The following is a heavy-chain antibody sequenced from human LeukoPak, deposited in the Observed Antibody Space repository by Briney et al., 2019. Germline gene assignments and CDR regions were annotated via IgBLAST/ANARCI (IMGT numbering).Heavy chain of an antibody. D-gene: IGHD6-19*01. V-gene: IGHV1-2*06. J-gene: IGHJ4*02. CDR2: INPNSGGT. CDR1: GYTFTGYY. Sequence: SVTVSFTASGYTFTGYYMHWVRQAPGQGLEWMGRINPNSGGTNYAQKFQGRVTMTRDTSISTAYMELSRLRSDDTAVYYCARQYSSGWYFDYWGQGTLVTVSS. CDR3: ARQYSSGWYFDY.